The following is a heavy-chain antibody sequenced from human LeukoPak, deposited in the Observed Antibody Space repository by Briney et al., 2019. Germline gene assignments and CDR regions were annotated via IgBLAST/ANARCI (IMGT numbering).Heavy chain of an antibody. D-gene: IGHD2-2*01. CDR3: ARDCSSTSCYAPHYYYYYGMDV. CDR1: GYTFTIYG. V-gene: IGHV1-18*01. CDR2: ISAYNGNT. Sequence: ASVTVSFTASGYTFTIYGISWVRQAPGQGLEWMGCISAYNGNTNYAQKLQGRVTITTDTSTSKAYMELSSLRSEDTAVYYCARDCSSTSCYAPHYYYYYGMDVWGQGTTVTVSS. J-gene: IGHJ6*02.